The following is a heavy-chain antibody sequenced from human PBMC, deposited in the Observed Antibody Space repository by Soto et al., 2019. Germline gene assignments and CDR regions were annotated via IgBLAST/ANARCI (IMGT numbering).Heavy chain of an antibody. CDR3: AKDLYTSIEDYDILTGYPQDYYYMDV. J-gene: IGHJ6*03. D-gene: IGHD3-9*01. CDR1: GFTFSSYA. CDR2: ISGSGGST. V-gene: IGHV3-23*01. Sequence: GGSLRLSCAASGFTFSSYAMSWVRQAPGKGLEWVSAISGSGGSTYYADSVKGRFTISRDNSKNTLYLQMNSLRAEDTAVYYCAKDLYTSIEDYDILTGYPQDYYYMDVWGKGTTVTVSS.